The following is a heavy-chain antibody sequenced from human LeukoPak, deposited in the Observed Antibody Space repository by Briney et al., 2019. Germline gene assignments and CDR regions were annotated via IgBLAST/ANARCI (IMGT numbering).Heavy chain of an antibody. J-gene: IGHJ1*01. D-gene: IGHD3-22*01. Sequence: GGSPRLSCAASGFTFSSYAMSWVRQAPGKGLEWVSAISGSGGSTYYADSVKGRFTISRDNSKNTLYLQMNSLRAEDTAVYYCAKDNTYYYDSSGYYGYFQHWGQGTLVTVSS. CDR2: ISGSGGST. V-gene: IGHV3-23*01. CDR1: GFTFSSYA. CDR3: AKDNTYYYDSSGYYGYFQH.